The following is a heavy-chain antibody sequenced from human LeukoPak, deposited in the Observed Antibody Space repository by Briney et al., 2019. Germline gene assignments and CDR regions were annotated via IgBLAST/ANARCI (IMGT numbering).Heavy chain of an antibody. J-gene: IGHJ4*02. CDR3: AREARYYYDSSGSSLFDY. V-gene: IGHV4-59*01. D-gene: IGHD3-22*01. CDR1: GGSISSYY. Sequence: PSETLSLTCTVSGGSISSYYWSWLRQPPGKGLGGIGYIYYSGSTNYNPSLKSRVTISVDTSKNQFSLKLSSVTAADTAVYYCAREARYYYDSSGSSLFDYWGQGTLVTVSS. CDR2: IYYSGST.